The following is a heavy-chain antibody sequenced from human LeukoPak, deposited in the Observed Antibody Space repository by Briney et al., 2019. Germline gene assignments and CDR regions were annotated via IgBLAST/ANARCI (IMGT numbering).Heavy chain of an antibody. V-gene: IGHV1-69*08. J-gene: IGHJ4*02. Sequence: GASVKVSCKASGGTFSSYTFDWVRQAPGQGLEWMGRINPRLGAVIFAQKFQGRLTITADTSTRTVYMDLSGLRSEDSAVYYCARESRNDGGNSVVLDYWGQGTLVTVSS. CDR2: INPRLGAV. D-gene: IGHD4-23*01. CDR3: ARESRNDGGNSVVLDY. CDR1: GGTFSSYT.